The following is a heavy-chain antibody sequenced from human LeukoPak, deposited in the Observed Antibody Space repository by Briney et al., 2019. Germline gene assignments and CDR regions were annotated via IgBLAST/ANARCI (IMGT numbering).Heavy chain of an antibody. CDR2: ITGTGGST. CDR1: GFTFSNYA. D-gene: IGHD2-15*01. V-gene: IGHV3-23*01. CDR3: AKDRVVAATNWYFDL. J-gene: IGHJ2*01. Sequence: PGGSPRLSCAASGFTFSNYAVGWVRQAPGKGLEWVSAITGTGGSTYYADSVKGRFTISRDNSRNTLYLQMNSLRAEDTAVYYCAKDRVVAATNWYFDLWGRGTLVSVSS.